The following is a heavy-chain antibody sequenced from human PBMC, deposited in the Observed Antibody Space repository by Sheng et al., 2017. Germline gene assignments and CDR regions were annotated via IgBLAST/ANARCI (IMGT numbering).Heavy chain of an antibody. V-gene: IGHV2-5*02. D-gene: IGHD1-7*01. CDR1: GFSLTTSGLG. J-gene: IGHJ4*02. CDR3: AHRKYLYGSWNFGYFDY. CDR2: IYWDDDK. Sequence: QITLKESGPTLVKPTQTLTLTCTFSGFSLTTSGLGVGWIRQPPGEALEWLALIYWDDDKRYNPSLKSRLTITKDTSKNQVVLTMTNMDPVDTATYYCAHRKYLYGSWNFGYFDYWGQGTLVTVS.